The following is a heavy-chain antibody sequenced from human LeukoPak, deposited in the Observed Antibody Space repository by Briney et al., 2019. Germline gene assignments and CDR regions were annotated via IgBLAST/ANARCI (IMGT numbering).Heavy chain of an antibody. CDR3: ARSPSYNDILTGYFYFDY. Sequence: PSQTLSLTCAVSGDSISRGGYAWSWIRQPPGAGLEWIGYIYHSGSAYYGPSLRSRVPMSVDRSKNQFSLKLTSVTAADTAVYYCARSPSYNDILTGYFYFDYWGQGALVTVSS. V-gene: IGHV4-30-2*01. CDR2: IYHSGSA. CDR1: GDSISRGGYA. J-gene: IGHJ4*02. D-gene: IGHD3-9*01.